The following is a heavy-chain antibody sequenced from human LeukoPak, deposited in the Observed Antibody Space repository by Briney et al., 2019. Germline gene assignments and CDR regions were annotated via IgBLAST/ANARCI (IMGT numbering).Heavy chain of an antibody. CDR3: ATPYCSSISCLDVFSM. D-gene: IGHD2-2*01. V-gene: IGHV4-31*03. Sequence: PPQTLSLTCNVSGVSVSDGRYYWTWIRQHPGKGLEWIGYKYYSGSAKYNPSLKSRLTISVDTSKNQFSLQLTSVTAADTATYYCATPYCSSISCLDVFSMWGQGTRVTVSS. J-gene: IGHJ3*02. CDR2: KYYSGSA. CDR1: GVSVSDGRYY.